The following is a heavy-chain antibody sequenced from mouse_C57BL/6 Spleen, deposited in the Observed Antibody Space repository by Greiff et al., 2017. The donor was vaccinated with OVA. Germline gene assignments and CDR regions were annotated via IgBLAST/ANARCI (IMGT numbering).Heavy chain of an antibody. V-gene: IGHV1-50*01. J-gene: IGHJ3*01. CDR3: ARRDDYGFAY. D-gene: IGHD2-4*01. CDR1: GYTFTSYW. CDR2: IDPSDSYT. Sequence: QVQLQQPGAELVKPGASVKLSCKASGYTFTSYWMQWVKQRPGQGLEWIGEIDPSDSYTNYNQKFKGKATLTVDTSSSTAYMQLSSLTSEDSAVYYGARRDDYGFAYWGQGTLVTVSA.